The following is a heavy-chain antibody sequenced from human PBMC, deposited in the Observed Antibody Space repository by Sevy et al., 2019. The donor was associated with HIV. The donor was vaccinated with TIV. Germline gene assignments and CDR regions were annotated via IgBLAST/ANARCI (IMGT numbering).Heavy chain of an antibody. CDR1: GFTFSSYA. Sequence: GGSLRLSCAASGFTFSSYAMSWVRQAPGKGLEWVSAISGSGGSTYYADSVKGRFTISRENSKNTLYLQMNSLGAEDTAVYYCAKDRSYYDSSGPPSHFDYWGQGTLVTVSS. J-gene: IGHJ4*02. CDR2: ISGSGGST. D-gene: IGHD3-22*01. V-gene: IGHV3-23*01. CDR3: AKDRSYYDSSGPPSHFDY.